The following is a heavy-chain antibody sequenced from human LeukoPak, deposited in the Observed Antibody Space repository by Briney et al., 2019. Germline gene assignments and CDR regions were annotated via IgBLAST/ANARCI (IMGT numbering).Heavy chain of an antibody. Sequence: PSETLSLTCTVSGGSISSSSYYWGWIRQPPGKGLEWIGSIYYSGSTYYNPSLKSRVTISVDTSKNQFSLKLSSVTAADTAVYYCARDLGPQRVFYFDYWGQGTLVTVSS. D-gene: IGHD6-13*01. V-gene: IGHV4-39*07. CDR2: IYYSGST. J-gene: IGHJ4*02. CDR1: GGSISSSSYY. CDR3: ARDLGPQRVFYFDY.